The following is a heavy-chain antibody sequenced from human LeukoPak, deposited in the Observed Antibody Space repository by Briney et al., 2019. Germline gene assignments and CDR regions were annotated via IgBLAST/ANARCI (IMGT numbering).Heavy chain of an antibody. CDR3: AKAQAGNYFDY. Sequence: GGSLRLSCAASGFTFNDFAMTWVRQAPGKGLEWVAFIRYDGSNKYYADSVQGRFTISRDNSKNTLYLQMNSLRAEDTAVYYCAKAQAGNYFDYWGQGTLVTVSS. V-gene: IGHV3-30*02. CDR1: GFTFNDFA. D-gene: IGHD6-13*01. CDR2: IRYDGSNK. J-gene: IGHJ4*02.